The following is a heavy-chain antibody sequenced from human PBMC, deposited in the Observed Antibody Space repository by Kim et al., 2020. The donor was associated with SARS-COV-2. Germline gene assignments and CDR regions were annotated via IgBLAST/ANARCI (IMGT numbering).Heavy chain of an antibody. D-gene: IGHD3-16*01. V-gene: IGHV4-61*08. Sequence: SETLSLICTVSGGGVNRGGYFWSWIRQPPGGAPEWIGYVYYLGDPNYNPSLKSRVTISLDTSKSQFSLTLNSVTAADTAIYFCARGERRGTLHTYRTGAFAVWGHGTLVTV. CDR2: VYYLGDP. CDR1: GGGVNRGGYF. CDR3: ARGERRGTLHTYRTGAFAV. J-gene: IGHJ4*01.